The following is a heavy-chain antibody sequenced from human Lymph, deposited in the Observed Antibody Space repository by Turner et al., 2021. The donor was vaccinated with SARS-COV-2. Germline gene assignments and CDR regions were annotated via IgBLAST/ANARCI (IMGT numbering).Heavy chain of an antibody. D-gene: IGHD2-15*01. Sequence: EVQLVESGGGVVQPGGSLRLSCAASGFTLDDYAMHCVRQAPGKGLEWVSLISGDGGGTYYADSVKGRFTISRDNSKNSLSLQMNSLRAEDTALYYCAKDPGYCSGGSCYSRTYFDFWGQGTLVTVSA. CDR2: ISGDGGGT. J-gene: IGHJ4*02. CDR3: AKDPGYCSGGSCYSRTYFDF. CDR1: GFTLDDYA. V-gene: IGHV3-43*02.